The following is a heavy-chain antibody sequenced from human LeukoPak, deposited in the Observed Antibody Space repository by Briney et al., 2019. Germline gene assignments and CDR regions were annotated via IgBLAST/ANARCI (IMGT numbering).Heavy chain of an antibody. CDR2: IYYSGST. Sequence: SETLSLTCTVSGGSISSSSYYWGWIRQPPGKGLEWIGSIYYSGSTYYNPSLKSQVTISVDTSKNQFSLKLSSVTAADTAVYYCARSIFGVVIPDYWGQGTLVTVSS. CDR3: ARSIFGVVIPDY. V-gene: IGHV4-39*01. D-gene: IGHD3-3*01. CDR1: GGSISSSSYY. J-gene: IGHJ4*02.